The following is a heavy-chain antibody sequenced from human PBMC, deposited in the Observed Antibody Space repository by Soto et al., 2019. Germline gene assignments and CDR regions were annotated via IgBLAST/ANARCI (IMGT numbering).Heavy chain of an antibody. V-gene: IGHV1-69*13. CDR2: IIPIYGTA. D-gene: IGHD1-26*01. J-gene: IGHJ6*02. CDR3: AKDRRADWESYYYYAMDV. Sequence: SVKVSCKASGGTFSSFTISWVRQAPGQGLEWMGGIIPIYGTANYAQKFRDRVTITADASTRTAYMELSSLRSEDTAVYYCAKDRRADWESYYYYAMDVWGQGTTVTVSS. CDR1: GGTFSSFT.